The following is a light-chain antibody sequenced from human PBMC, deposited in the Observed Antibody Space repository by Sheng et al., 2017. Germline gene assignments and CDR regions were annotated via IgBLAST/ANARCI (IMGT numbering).Light chain of an antibody. CDR3: QQRSNWPRT. J-gene: IGKJ5*01. Sequence: DIQMTQSPSTLSASIGDRVTITCRASQSISSWLAWYQHKPGKAPKLLIYQASSLQSGVPSRFSGSGSGTDFTLTISSLEPEDFAVYYCQQRSNWPRTFGQGTRLEIK. CDR1: QSISSW. V-gene: IGKV1-5*03. CDR2: QAS.